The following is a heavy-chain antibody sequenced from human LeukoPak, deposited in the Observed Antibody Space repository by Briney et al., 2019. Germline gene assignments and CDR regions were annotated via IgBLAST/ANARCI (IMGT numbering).Heavy chain of an antibody. CDR3: AAAGTCGSAFDI. Sequence: PSEALSLTCAVYGGSFSGYYWSWRRQPPGKGLEWRGEINHSGSTNYNPSLKSRVTISVDTSKNQFSLKLSAVTAADTAVYYCAAAGTCGSAFDIWGQGTMVTVSS. CDR2: INHSGST. CDR1: GGSFSGYY. J-gene: IGHJ3*02. D-gene: IGHD6-13*01. V-gene: IGHV4-34*01.